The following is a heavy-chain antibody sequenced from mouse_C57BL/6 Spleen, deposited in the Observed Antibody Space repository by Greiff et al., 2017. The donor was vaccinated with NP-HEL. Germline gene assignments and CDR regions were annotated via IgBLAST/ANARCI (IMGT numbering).Heavy chain of an antibody. CDR1: GFSFNTYA. CDR3: VRQEELRPYFDV. V-gene: IGHV10-1*01. CDR2: IRSKSNNYAT. J-gene: IGHJ1*03. D-gene: IGHD2-4*01. Sequence: EVMLVESGGGLVQPKGSLKLSCAASGFSFNTYAMNWVRQAPGKGLEWVARIRSKSNNYATYYADSVKDRLTISRDDSESMLYLQMNNLKTEDTAMYYCVRQEELRPYFDVWGTGTTVTVSS.